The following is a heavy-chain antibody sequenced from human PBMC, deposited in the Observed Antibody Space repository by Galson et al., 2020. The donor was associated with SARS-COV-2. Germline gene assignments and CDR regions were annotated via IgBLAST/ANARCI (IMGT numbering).Heavy chain of an antibody. V-gene: IGHV3-7*01. CDR1: GFTFSSYW. D-gene: IGHD2-2*01. CDR2: IKQDGSEK. J-gene: IGHJ6*02. Sequence: QLGESLKISCAASGFTFSSYWMSWVRQAPGKGLEWVANIKQDGSEKYYVDSVKGRFTISRDNAKNSLYLQMNSLRAEDTAVYYCARDSLAAMSFDYYYGMDVWGQGTTVTVSS. CDR3: ARDSLAAMSFDYYYGMDV.